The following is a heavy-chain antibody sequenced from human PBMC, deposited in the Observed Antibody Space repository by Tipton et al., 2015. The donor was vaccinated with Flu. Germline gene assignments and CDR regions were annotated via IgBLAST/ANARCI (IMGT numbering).Heavy chain of an antibody. V-gene: IGHV4-61*02. CDR2: IHTSGST. D-gene: IGHD3-22*01. Sequence: TLSLTCTVSGGSISSGSYYWSWIRQPAGKGLEWIGRIHTSGSTNYNPSLKSRVTISVDTSKNQFSLKLSSVTAADTAVYYCARVRSYYGSSGYYYAFDYWGQGTLVTVSS. CDR3: ARVRSYYGSSGYYYAFDY. J-gene: IGHJ4*02. CDR1: GGSISSGSYY.